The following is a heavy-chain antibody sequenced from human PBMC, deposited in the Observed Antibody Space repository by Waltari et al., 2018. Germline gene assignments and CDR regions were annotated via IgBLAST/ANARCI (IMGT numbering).Heavy chain of an antibody. D-gene: IGHD3-10*01. CDR3: ARKGSYHGSGTFDY. Sequence: QVQLQQWGAGLLKPSETLSLTCAVYGGSFSGYYWSWIRQPPGKGLDWIGEINHSGSTNHNPALKSRVTISVDTSKNQFSLKLSSVTAADTAVYYCARKGSYHGSGTFDYWGQGTLVTVSS. J-gene: IGHJ4*02. CDR1: GGSFSGYY. V-gene: IGHV4-34*01. CDR2: INHSGST.